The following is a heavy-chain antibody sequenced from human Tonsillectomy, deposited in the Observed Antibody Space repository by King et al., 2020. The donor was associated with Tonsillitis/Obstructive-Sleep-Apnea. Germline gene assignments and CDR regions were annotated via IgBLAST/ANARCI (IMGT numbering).Heavy chain of an antibody. CDR2: ISYDGSNK. V-gene: IGHV3-30*01. Sequence: VQLAESGGGVVQPGRSLRLSCAASGFTFSSYAMHWVRQAPGKGLEWVAVISYDGSNKYYADSVKGRFTISRDNSKNTLYLQMNSLRAEDTAVYYCARDPGTMAPNYYMDVWGKGTTVTVSS. D-gene: IGHD3-10*01. J-gene: IGHJ6*03. CDR1: GFTFSSYA. CDR3: ARDPGTMAPNYYMDV.